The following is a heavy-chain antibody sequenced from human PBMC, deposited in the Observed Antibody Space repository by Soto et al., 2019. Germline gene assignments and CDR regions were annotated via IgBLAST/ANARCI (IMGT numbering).Heavy chain of an antibody. J-gene: IGHJ4*02. CDR2: INHSGST. V-gene: IGHV4-34*01. Sequence: QVQLQQWGAGLLKPSETLSLTCAVYGGSFSGYYWSWIRQPPGKGLEWIGEINHSGSTNYNPSLKSRVTISVDTSKNQFSLKLSSVTAADTAVYYCARYIVASYTDSWGQGTLVTVSS. CDR1: GGSFSGYY. D-gene: IGHD5-12*01. CDR3: ARYIVASYTDS.